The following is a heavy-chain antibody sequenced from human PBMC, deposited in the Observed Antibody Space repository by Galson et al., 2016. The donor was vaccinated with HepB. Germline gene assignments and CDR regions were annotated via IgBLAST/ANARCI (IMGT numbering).Heavy chain of an antibody. CDR2: VRASGNGGTT. V-gene: IGHV3-23*01. J-gene: IGHJ6*02. Sequence: SLRLSCAASGFTVSTYDMSWVRQAPGKGLQWVSVVRASGNGGTTHYADSVKGRFTISRDNSKNTLYLQMNSLRAEDTAVYYCAKGVYYYGSGSSRYGLDIWGQGTTVTVSS. CDR3: AKGVYYYGSGSSRYGLDI. CDR1: GFTVSTYD. D-gene: IGHD3-10*01.